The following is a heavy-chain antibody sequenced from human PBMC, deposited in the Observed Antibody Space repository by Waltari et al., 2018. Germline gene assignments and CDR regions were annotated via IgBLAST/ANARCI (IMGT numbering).Heavy chain of an antibody. D-gene: IGHD3-10*01. J-gene: IGHJ6*02. CDR2: ISSSGSTI. CDR1: VFTFSSYD. Sequence: EVQLVQSGGGLVQPGGSLRLSCAASVFTFSSYDMNWVRQAPGKGREWVSYISSSGSTIYYADSVKGRFTISRDNAKNSLYLQMNSLRAEDTAVYYCARVSGELLYYYYGMDVWGQGTTVTVSS. CDR3: ARVSGELLYYYYGMDV. V-gene: IGHV3-48*03.